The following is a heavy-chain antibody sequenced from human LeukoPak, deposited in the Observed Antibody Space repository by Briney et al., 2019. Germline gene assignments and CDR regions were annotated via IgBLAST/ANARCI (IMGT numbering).Heavy chain of an antibody. CDR3: ARAWRYCSGGSCYADYYYYYMDV. CDR1: GYTFTSYG. CDR2: ISAYNGNT. Sequence: ASVKVSCKASGYTFTSYGISWVRQAPGQGLEWMGWISAYNGNTNYAQKLQGRVTMTTDTSTSTAYMELRSLRSDDTAVYYCARAWRYCSGGSCYADYYYYYMDVWGKGTTVTISS. V-gene: IGHV1-18*01. D-gene: IGHD2-15*01. J-gene: IGHJ6*03.